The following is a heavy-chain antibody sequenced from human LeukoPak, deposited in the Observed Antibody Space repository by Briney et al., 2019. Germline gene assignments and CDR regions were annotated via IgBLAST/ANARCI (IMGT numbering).Heavy chain of an antibody. V-gene: IGHV3-21*01. CDR3: ARVLGQLVDY. J-gene: IGHJ4*02. CDR2: ISSSSYI. D-gene: IGHD6-6*01. Sequence: GGSLRLSCAASGFTFSSYSMNWVRQAPGKGLEWVSSISSSSYIYYADSVKGRFTISRDNAKNSLYLQMNSLRAEDTAVCYCARVLGQLVDYWGQGTLVTVSS. CDR1: GFTFSSYS.